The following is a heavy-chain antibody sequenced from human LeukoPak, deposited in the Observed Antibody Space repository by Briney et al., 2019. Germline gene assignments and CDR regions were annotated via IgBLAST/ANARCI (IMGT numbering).Heavy chain of an antibody. J-gene: IGHJ4*02. Sequence: GGSLRLSCAASGLTFSSSWMHWVRQVPGEGLLWVSRINIDGSTFYADSVKGRFTISRDSAKNTLYLQMNSLRVEDTAVYYCVISPGYFDCWGQGTLVTVSS. CDR1: GLTFSSSW. CDR3: VISPGYFDC. D-gene: IGHD3-16*02. CDR2: INIDGST. V-gene: IGHV3-74*01.